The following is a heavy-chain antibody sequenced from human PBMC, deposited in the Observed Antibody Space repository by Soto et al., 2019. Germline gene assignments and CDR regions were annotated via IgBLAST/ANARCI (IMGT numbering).Heavy chain of an antibody. CDR1: GFTFSTSA. V-gene: IGHV3-23*01. Sequence: GGSLRLSCTASGFTFSTSAMSWVRQAPGRGLEWVSGISGSGAGTYYADSVKGRFTISRDNSKNTLYLQMSGLRAEDAAVYYCAKGPTVFGAVRTFDIWGQGTMVTVSS. CDR3: AKGPTVFGAVRTFDI. J-gene: IGHJ3*02. D-gene: IGHD3-3*01. CDR2: ISGSGAGT.